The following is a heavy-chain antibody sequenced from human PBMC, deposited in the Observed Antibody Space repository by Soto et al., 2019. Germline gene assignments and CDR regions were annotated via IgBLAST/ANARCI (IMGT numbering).Heavy chain of an antibody. Sequence: SVNVSCEASGYTFTSYAIHWVRQAPGQRLEWMGWINAGDGNTKYSQKFQGRVTITRDTSASTAYVELSSLRSEDTAVYYCARVYDYYDSSGYYPPGDYWGQG. CDR1: GYTFTSYA. V-gene: IGHV1-3*01. CDR2: INAGDGNT. D-gene: IGHD3-22*01. CDR3: ARVYDYYDSSGYYPPGDY. J-gene: IGHJ4*02.